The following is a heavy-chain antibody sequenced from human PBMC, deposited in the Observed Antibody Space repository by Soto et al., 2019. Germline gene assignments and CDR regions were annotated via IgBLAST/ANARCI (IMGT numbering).Heavy chain of an antibody. Sequence: EVQLLESGGGLVQPGGSLGLSCAASGFTFSSYAMSWVRQAPGKGLEWVSAISGSGGSTYYADSVKGRFTISRDNSKNTLYLQMNSLRAEDTAVYYCAKEVRWAAATPYYFDYWGQGTLVTVSS. CDR1: GFTFSSYA. CDR3: AKEVRWAAATPYYFDY. J-gene: IGHJ4*02. V-gene: IGHV3-23*01. D-gene: IGHD2-2*01. CDR2: ISGSGGST.